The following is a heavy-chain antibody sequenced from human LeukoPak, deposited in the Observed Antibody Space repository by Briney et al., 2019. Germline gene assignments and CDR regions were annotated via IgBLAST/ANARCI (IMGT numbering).Heavy chain of an antibody. CDR1: GGSISSSSYS. CDR3: ARVRTIFGVVNVGRMDV. V-gene: IGHV4-39*07. J-gene: IGHJ6*02. Sequence: KTSETLSLTCTVSGGSISSSSYSWGWIRQPPGKGLEWIGSIYYSGSTNYNPSLKSRVTISVDTSKNQFSLKLSSVTAADTAVYYCARVRTIFGVVNVGRMDVWGQGTTVTVS. CDR2: IYYSGST. D-gene: IGHD3-3*01.